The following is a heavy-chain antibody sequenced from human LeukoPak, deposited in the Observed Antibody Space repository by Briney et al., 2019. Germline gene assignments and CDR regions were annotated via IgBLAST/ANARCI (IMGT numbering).Heavy chain of an antibody. V-gene: IGHV1-69*06. J-gene: IGHJ6*04. CDR3: ANNPMRGGSGRDPYYYYGMDV. CDR1: GGTFSSYA. CDR2: IIPIFGTA. D-gene: IGHD3-10*01. Sequence: SVKVSCKASGGTFSSYAISWVRQAPGQGLGWMGGIIPIFGTANYAQKFQGRVTITADKSTSTAYMELSSLRSEDTAVYYCANNPMRGGSGRDPYYYYGMDVWGKGTTVTVSS.